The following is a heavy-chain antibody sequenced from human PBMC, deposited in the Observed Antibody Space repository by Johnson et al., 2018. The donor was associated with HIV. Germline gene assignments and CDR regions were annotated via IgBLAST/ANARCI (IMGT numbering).Heavy chain of an antibody. J-gene: IGHJ3*02. CDR2: IYSGGST. Sequence: VQLVESGGGVVRPGGSLRLSCAASGFTVSSNYMSWVRQAPGKGLEWVSVIYSGGSTYYADSVKGRFTISRDNSKNTLYLQMNSLRAEDTAVYYCARDPGNGGRPFDAFDIWGQGTMVTVSA. CDR1: GFTVSSNY. CDR3: ARDPGNGGRPFDAFDI. V-gene: IGHV3-66*01. D-gene: IGHD4-23*01.